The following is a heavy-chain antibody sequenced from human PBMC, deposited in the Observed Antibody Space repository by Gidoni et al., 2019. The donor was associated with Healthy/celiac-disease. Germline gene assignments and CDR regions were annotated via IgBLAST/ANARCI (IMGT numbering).Heavy chain of an antibody. CDR1: RFPFSRYS. V-gene: IGHV3-21*01. CDR2: MSSSSSYI. CDR3: ARDEGWSYDY. J-gene: IGHJ4*02. D-gene: IGHD2-15*01. Sequence: EVPLVESGGGLVKPGGSLRLSCPAPRFPFSRYSMKWVRQAPGKGLDWVSSMSSSSSYIYYADSVKGRFTISRDNAKNSRYLQMNSLRAEDTAVYYCARDEGWSYDYWGQGTLVTVSS.